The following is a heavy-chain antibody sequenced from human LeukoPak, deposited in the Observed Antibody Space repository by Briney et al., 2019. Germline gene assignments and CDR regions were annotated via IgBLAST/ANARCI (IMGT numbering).Heavy chain of an antibody. V-gene: IGHV1-18*01. CDR2: ISAYNGNT. CDR3: ARASFIAVAGTGLLPEQYYFDY. J-gene: IGHJ4*02. D-gene: IGHD6-19*01. CDR1: GYTFTSYG. Sequence: ASVKVSCKASGYTFTSYGISWVRQAPGQGLEWMGWISAYNGNTNYAQKLQGRVTMTTDTSTSTAYMELRSLRSDDTAVYYCARASFIAVAGTGLLPEQYYFDYWGQGTLVTVSS.